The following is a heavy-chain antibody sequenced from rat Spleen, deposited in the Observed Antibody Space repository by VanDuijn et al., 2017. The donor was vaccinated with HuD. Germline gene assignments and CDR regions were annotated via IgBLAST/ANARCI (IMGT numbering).Heavy chain of an antibody. Sequence: EVQLVESGGGLVQPGRSMKLSCAASGLSFSNYDMAWVRQAPTKGLEWVATISFDGSRTYYRDSVKGRFTISRDNGKSILYLEMDSLRSEDMATYYCTRHSYAPIYVMDAWGQGASVTVSS. CDR2: ISFDGSRT. V-gene: IGHV5-29*01. CDR3: TRHSYAPIYVMDA. D-gene: IGHD1-12*01. CDR1: GLSFSNYD. J-gene: IGHJ4*01.